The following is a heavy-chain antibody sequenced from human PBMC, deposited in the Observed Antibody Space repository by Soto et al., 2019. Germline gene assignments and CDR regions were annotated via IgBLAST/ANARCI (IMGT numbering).Heavy chain of an antibody. CDR1: GFSFDSFS. CDR2: ISSGSGSI. CDR3: SKLTGGSSLHPLDT. Sequence: EVQLVESGGGLVQPGGSLRLSCAASGFSFDSFSMDWVRQAPGKGLEWVSYISSGSGSIYYADSVKGRFTISRDNAKNSLFLQMNSLRAEDTAVYYCSKLTGGSSLHPLDTWGQGTLVTVSS. V-gene: IGHV3-48*04. J-gene: IGHJ5*02. D-gene: IGHD6-13*01.